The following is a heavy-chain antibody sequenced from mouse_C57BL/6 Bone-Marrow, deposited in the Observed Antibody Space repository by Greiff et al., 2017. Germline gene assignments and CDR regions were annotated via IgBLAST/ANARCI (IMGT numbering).Heavy chain of an antibody. V-gene: IGHV1-69*01. J-gene: IGHJ2*01. Sequence: QVQLQQPGAELVLPGASVKLSCKASGYTFTSYWMHWVKQRPGQGLEWIGEIDPSDSYTNYNQKFKGKSTLTVDESSSTAYMQLSSLTSEDSAVYYCARMDWDGDYWGQGTTLTVSS. CDR3: ARMDWDGDY. CDR2: IDPSDSYT. D-gene: IGHD4-1*01. CDR1: GYTFTSYW.